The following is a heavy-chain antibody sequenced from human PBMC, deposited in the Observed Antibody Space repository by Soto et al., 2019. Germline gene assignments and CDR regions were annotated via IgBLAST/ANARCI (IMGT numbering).Heavy chain of an antibody. V-gene: IGHV3-20*04. Sequence: GGSLRLSCAASGFTFDDYGMSWVCQVPGKGLERVSGLNWNGGTTHYADSVKGRFTISRDNARNSLYLQMNSLRAEDTALYYCAKSQSPMVRGVIEAFDYSGQGTLVTVSS. D-gene: IGHD3-10*01. CDR3: AKSQSPMVRGVIEAFDY. CDR1: GFTFDDYG. CDR2: LNWNGGTT. J-gene: IGHJ4*02.